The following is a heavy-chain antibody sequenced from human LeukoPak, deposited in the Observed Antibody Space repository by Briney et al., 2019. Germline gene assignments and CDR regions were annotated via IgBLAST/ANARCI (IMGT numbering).Heavy chain of an antibody. Sequence: PSETLSLTCAGYGGSFSGYYWSWIRQPPGRGLEWIGEINHSGSTNYNPSLKSRVTISVDTSKNQFSLKLSSVTAADTAVYYCARGVRSVAAAVVDYWGQGTLVTVSS. CDR2: INHSGST. D-gene: IGHD6-13*01. CDR1: GGSFSGYY. V-gene: IGHV4-34*01. J-gene: IGHJ4*02. CDR3: ARGVRSVAAAVVDY.